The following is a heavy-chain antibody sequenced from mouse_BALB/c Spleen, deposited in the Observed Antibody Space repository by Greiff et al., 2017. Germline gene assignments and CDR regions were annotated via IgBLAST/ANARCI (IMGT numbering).Heavy chain of an antibody. CDR2: IWGDGST. J-gene: IGHJ4*01. D-gene: IGHD4-1*01. CDR3: ARELGRYAMDD. CDR1: GFSLTGYG. Sequence: VNVVESGPGLVAPSQSLSITCTVSGFSLTGYGVNWVRQPPGKGLEWLGMIWGDGSTDYNSALKSRLSISKDNSKSQVFLKMNSLQTDDTARYYCARELGRYAMDDWGQGTSVTVSS. V-gene: IGHV2-6-7*01.